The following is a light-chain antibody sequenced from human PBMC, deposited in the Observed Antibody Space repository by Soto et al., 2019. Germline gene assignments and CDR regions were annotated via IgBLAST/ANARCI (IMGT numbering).Light chain of an antibody. CDR3: QQYNDWPQT. CDR1: QSVSSN. J-gene: IGKJ1*01. CDR2: GAS. Sequence: EIVLTQSPATLSVSPGERATLSGRASQSVSSNLAWYQQMPGQAPRLLIYGASTRATGLPARFSGSGSGTEFTLTIRSLQSEDFAVYYCQQYNDWPQTFGQGTKVEIK. V-gene: IGKV3-15*01.